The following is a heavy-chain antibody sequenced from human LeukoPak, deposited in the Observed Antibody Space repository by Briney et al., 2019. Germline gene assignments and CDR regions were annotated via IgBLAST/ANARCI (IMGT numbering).Heavy chain of an antibody. CDR2: ISYDGRNN. CDR3: AKGYCGGDCPFDX. Sequence: GGSLRLSCAASGFTFSSYAMHWVRQAPGKGLEWVALISYDGRNNYYADSAKGRFTISRDNSKNTLYLLMNSLRAEDTAVYYCAKGYCGGDCPFDXXXQGTXVTVSS. CDR1: GFTFSSYA. D-gene: IGHD2-21*01. V-gene: IGHV3-30*18. J-gene: IGHJ4*02.